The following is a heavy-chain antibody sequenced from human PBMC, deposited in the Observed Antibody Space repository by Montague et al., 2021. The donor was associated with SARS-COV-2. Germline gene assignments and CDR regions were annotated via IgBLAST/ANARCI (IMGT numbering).Heavy chain of an antibody. D-gene: IGHD1-26*01. CDR3: ARIWGATRGDAFDI. J-gene: IGHJ3*02. CDR1: GFSLSTHGVG. V-gene: IGHV2-70*01. Sequence: PALVKPTQTLTLTCTFSGFSLSTHGVGVAWIRQPPGKALEWLALIDWXDDKYYSTSLKTRLTISKDTSKNQVVLTMTNMDPVDTATYYCARIWGATRGDAFDIWGQGTMVTVSS. CDR2: IDWXDDK.